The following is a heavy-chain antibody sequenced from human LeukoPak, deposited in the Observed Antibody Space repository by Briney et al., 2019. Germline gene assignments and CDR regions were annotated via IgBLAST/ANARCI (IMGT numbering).Heavy chain of an antibody. Sequence: ASVKVSCKASGYSFTNYGISWVRQAPGQGLEWMGWISTYNGFTNYAQKLQGRVTMTTDTSTSTAYMELRSLRSDDTAVYYCAREGDYGGNFYYFDYWGQGTLVTVSS. CDR2: ISTYNGFT. J-gene: IGHJ4*02. CDR3: AREGDYGGNFYYFDY. CDR1: GYSFTNYG. D-gene: IGHD4-23*01. V-gene: IGHV1-18*01.